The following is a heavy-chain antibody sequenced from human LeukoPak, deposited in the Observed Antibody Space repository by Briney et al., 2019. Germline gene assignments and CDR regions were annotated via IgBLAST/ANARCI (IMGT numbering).Heavy chain of an antibody. CDR2: IRYDGSNK. Sequence: GGSLRLSCAASGFIFSSYGMHWVRQAPGKGLEWVAFIRYDGSNKYYADSVKGRFTISRDDSRNTLYLQMNSLRAEDTAVYYCARSLRYFDGAAFDIWGQGTMVTVSS. V-gene: IGHV3-30*02. D-gene: IGHD3-9*01. J-gene: IGHJ3*02. CDR1: GFIFSSYG. CDR3: ARSLRYFDGAAFDI.